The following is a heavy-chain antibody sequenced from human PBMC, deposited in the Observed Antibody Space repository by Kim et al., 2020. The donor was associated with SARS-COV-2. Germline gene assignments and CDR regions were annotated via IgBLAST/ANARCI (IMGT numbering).Heavy chain of an antibody. D-gene: IGHD6-13*01. CDR1: GFTFSSYS. J-gene: IGHJ6*02. Sequence: GGSLRLSCAASGFTFSSYSMNWVRQAPGKGLEWVSYISSSSSTIYYADSVKGRFTISRDNAKNSLYLQMNSLRDEDTAVYYCARDRLAAAGLPYYYYGMDVWGQGTTVTVSS. V-gene: IGHV3-48*02. CDR3: ARDRLAAAGLPYYYYGMDV. CDR2: ISSSSSTI.